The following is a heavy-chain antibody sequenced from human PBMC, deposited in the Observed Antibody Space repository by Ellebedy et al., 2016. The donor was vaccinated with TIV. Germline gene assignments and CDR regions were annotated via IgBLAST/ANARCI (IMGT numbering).Heavy chain of an antibody. CDR2: ISNSAMRT. D-gene: IGHD1-26*01. CDR1: GFTFTSYA. V-gene: IGHV3-23*01. CDR3: EKAGELLPYYFDY. Sequence: GESLKISCAASGFTFTSYAMSWVRQAPGKGLEWVSTISNSAMRTYYADSVEGRFVISRDNSKKTLYLQMNSLRAEDTAVYYCEKAGELLPYYFDYWGQGTLVTVSS. J-gene: IGHJ4*02.